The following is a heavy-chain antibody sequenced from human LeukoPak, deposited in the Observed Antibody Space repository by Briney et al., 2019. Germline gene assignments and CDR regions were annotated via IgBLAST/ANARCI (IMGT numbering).Heavy chain of an antibody. J-gene: IGHJ6*02. CDR1: GFTVSSNY. CDR3: ARDLESWQQGMDV. D-gene: IGHD5-24*01. V-gene: IGHV3-66*01. CDR2: IYSGGTT. Sequence: GGSLRLSCTASGFTVSSNYMTWVRQAPGKGLEWVSVIYSGGTTYSADSVKGRFTVSRDNSKNTLYLQMSSLRAEDTAVYYCARDLESWQQGMDVWGQGTTVTVSS.